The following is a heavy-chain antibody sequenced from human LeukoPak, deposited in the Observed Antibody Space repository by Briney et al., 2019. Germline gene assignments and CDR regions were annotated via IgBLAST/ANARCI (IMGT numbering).Heavy chain of an antibody. CDR1: GGSFSGNY. Sequence: SETLSLTCAVSGGSFSGNYWSWIRQPLGKGLEWIGETHSSGATKYNPSLRSRVTISVDTSRSRFTLNLNSVTAADTAVYFCAQHGNWCFDLWGRGTLVTVSS. V-gene: IGHV4-34*01. D-gene: IGHD6-13*01. CDR3: AQHGNWCFDL. CDR2: THSSGAT. J-gene: IGHJ2*01.